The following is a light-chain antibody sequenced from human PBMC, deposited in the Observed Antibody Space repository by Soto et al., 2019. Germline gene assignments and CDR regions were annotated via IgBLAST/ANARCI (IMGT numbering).Light chain of an antibody. CDR1: QDISNY. CDR2: DAS. CDR3: QQYHNLPPMYT. J-gene: IGKJ2*01. Sequence: DIQMTQSPSSLSASVGDRVTITCQASQDISNYLNWYQQKPGKAPKLLIYDASNLEIGVPSRFSGSGSGTDFTFTISSLQPEDIATSYCQQYHNLPPMYTFGQGTKVDIK. V-gene: IGKV1-33*01.